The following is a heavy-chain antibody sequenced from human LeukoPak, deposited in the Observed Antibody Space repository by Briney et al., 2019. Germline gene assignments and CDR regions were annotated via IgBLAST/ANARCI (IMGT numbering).Heavy chain of an antibody. CDR2: ISSDGSKT. D-gene: IGHD3-10*01. V-gene: IGHV3-30*01. Sequence: HPGRSPRLSCAASGFIFSNYAMHWVRQAPGKGLEWAALISSDGSKTYHADSVKGRFSISRDNSKNTLYLQLNSLRAEDTSVYYCARDSTYWYDSGSSGPHYFDYWGQGTLVTVSS. CDR3: ARDSTYWYDSGSSGPHYFDY. CDR1: GFIFSNYA. J-gene: IGHJ4*02.